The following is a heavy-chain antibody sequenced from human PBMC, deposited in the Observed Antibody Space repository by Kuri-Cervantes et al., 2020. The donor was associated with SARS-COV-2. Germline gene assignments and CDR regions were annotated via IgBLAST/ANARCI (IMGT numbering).Heavy chain of an antibody. D-gene: IGHD3-16*01. CDR2: ISGSGDDT. CDR1: GFTFSSYD. CDR3: ARGAANYYMDV. Sequence: GESLKISCAASGFTFSSYDMNWVRQAPGKGLEWVSSISGSGDDTHYADSVKGRFTISRDNSKNTLYLQMNGLRAEDTAVYYCARGAANYYMDVWGTGTTVTVSS. V-gene: IGHV3-23*01. J-gene: IGHJ6*03.